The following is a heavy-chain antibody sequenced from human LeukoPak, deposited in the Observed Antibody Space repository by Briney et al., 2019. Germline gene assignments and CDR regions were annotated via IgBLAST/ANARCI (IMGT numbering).Heavy chain of an antibody. Sequence: SETLSLTCTVSGGSINNYYWSWIRQPPGKGLEWIGYIYYSGSTNYNPSLKSRVTISVDTSENQFSLKLTSVTAADTAVYYCARHGDWNWFDPWGQGTLVTVSS. CDR2: IYYSGST. J-gene: IGHJ5*02. D-gene: IGHD4-17*01. V-gene: IGHV4-59*01. CDR1: GGSINNYY. CDR3: ARHGDWNWFDP.